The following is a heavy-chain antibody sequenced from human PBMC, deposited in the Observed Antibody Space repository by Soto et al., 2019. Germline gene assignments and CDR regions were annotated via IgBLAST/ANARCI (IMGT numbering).Heavy chain of an antibody. CDR2: ISAYNGNT. Sequence: ASVKVSCKASGYTFTSYGISWVRQAPGQGLEWMGWISAYNGNTNYAQKLQGRVTMTTDTSTSTAYMELRSLRSDDTAVYYRARARAIAGYCSGGSCYPGLSRDYCGQGTLVTVSS. V-gene: IGHV1-18*01. CDR3: ARARAIAGYCSGGSCYPGLSRDY. CDR1: GYTFTSYG. D-gene: IGHD2-15*01. J-gene: IGHJ4*02.